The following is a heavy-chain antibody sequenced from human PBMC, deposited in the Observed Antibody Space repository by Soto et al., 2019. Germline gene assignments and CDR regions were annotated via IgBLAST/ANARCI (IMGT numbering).Heavy chain of an antibody. Sequence: EVQLVESGGGLVQPGGSQRLSCAASGFTVSSNYMSWVRQAPGKGLEWVSFIYSGSSTYYADSVKGRFTISRDNSKNTLYLQMNSLRAEDTAVYYCARDRNTLYGMDVWGQGTTVTVSS. CDR2: IYSGSST. D-gene: IGHD2-2*02. J-gene: IGHJ6*02. V-gene: IGHV3-66*01. CDR1: GFTVSSNY. CDR3: ARDRNTLYGMDV.